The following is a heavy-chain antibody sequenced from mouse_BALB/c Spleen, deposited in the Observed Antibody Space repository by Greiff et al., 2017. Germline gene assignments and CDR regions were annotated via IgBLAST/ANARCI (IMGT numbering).Heavy chain of an antibody. CDR1: GFSLSTSGMG. CDR2: IYWDDDK. D-gene: IGHD2-4*01. J-gene: IGHJ3*01. CDR3: ARRRNMITGFAY. Sequence: QVTLKVSGPGILQPSQTLSLTCSFSGFSLSTSGMGVSWIRQPSGKGLEWLAHIYWDDDKRYNPSLKSRLTISKDTSSNQVFLKITSVDTADTATYYCARRRNMITGFAYWGQGTLVTVSA. V-gene: IGHV8-12*01.